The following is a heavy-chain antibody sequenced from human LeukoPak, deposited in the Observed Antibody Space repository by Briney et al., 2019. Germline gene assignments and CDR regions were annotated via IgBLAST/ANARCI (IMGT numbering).Heavy chain of an antibody. CDR1: GFNFSNHW. J-gene: IGHJ3*02. D-gene: IGHD3-3*01. CDR3: ARAIITIFGVVIIGSNAFDI. V-gene: IGHV3-7*01. CDR2: IKQDGSEK. Sequence: GGSLRLSCAASGFNFSNHWMSWVRQAPGKGLEWVANIKQDGSEKYYVDSVKGRFTISRDNAKNSLYLQMNSLRAEDTAVYYCARAIITIFGVVIIGSNAFDIWGQGTMVTVSS.